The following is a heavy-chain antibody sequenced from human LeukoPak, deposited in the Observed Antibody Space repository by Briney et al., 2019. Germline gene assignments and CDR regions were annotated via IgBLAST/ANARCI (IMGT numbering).Heavy chain of an antibody. J-gene: IGHJ4*02. CDR3: AKDLGIVGATTVCDYFDY. V-gene: IGHV3-23*01. CDR1: GFTFSSYA. CDR2: ISGSGAGT. D-gene: IGHD1-26*01. Sequence: PGGSLRLSCAASGFTFSSYAMSWVRQAPGTELEWVSGISGSGAGTYYVDSVKGRFTISRDNSKNTLYLQMNSLRAEDTAVYYCAKDLGIVGATTVCDYFDYWGQGTLVTVSS.